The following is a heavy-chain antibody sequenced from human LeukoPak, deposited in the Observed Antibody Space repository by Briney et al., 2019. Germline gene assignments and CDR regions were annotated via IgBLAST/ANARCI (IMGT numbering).Heavy chain of an antibody. J-gene: IGHJ3*02. V-gene: IGHV4-4*02. CDR1: GGSISRTNW. D-gene: IGHD5-24*01. CDR3: ARFVWLQLRAFDI. Sequence: PSETLSLTCAVSGGSISRTNWWSWVRQPPGNGLEWIGEIHHSGSTNYNPSLKSRVTISIDKSKNQFSLKLSSVTAADTAVYYCARFVWLQLRAFDIWGQGTMITVSS. CDR2: IHHSGST.